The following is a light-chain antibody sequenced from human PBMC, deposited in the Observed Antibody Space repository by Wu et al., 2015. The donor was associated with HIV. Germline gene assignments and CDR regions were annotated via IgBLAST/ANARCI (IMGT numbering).Light chain of an antibody. Sequence: EIVLTQSPATLSLSPGERATLSCRASQSVSNYLAWYQQKPGQAPRLLIYDAFNRATGIPARFSGSGSGTGFTLTISSLEPEDFAVYYCQQRKNWPLTFGGGTKVEIK. V-gene: IGKV3-11*01. CDR1: QSVSNY. J-gene: IGKJ4*01. CDR2: DAF. CDR3: QQRKNWPLT.